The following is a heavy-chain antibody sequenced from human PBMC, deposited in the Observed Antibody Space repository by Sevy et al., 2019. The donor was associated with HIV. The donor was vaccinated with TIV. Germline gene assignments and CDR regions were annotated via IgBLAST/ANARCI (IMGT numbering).Heavy chain of an antibody. D-gene: IGHD2-2*01. V-gene: IGHV3-23*01. J-gene: IGHJ6*02. CDR2: ISGSGGST. CDR1: GFTFSSYA. CDR3: LFEARIVVVPAAPLGGNYYYGMDV. Sequence: GGSLRLSCAASGFTFSSYAMSWVRQAPGKGLEWVSAISGSGGSTYYADSVKGRFTISRDNSKNTLYLQMNSLRAEDTAVYYCLFEARIVVVPAAPLGGNYYYGMDVWGQGTTVTVSS.